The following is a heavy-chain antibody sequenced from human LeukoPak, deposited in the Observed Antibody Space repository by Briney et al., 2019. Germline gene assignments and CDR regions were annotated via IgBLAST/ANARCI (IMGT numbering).Heavy chain of an antibody. CDR2: ISDDSRGT. V-gene: IGHV3-23*01. CDR3: AKESPDYYDSSGYYRRRYYYYGMDV. D-gene: IGHD3-22*01. Sequence: PEGSLRLSCVASGFRFSRYAMSWVRRAPGKGLEWVSAISDDSRGTYYGDSVKGRFTISRDNSKNTLYLQMNSLRAEDTAVYYCAKESPDYYDSSGYYRRRYYYYGMDVWGQGTTVTVSS. CDR1: GFRFSRYA. J-gene: IGHJ6*02.